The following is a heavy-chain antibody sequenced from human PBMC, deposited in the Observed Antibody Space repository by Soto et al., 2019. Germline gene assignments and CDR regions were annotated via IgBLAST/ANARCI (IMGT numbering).Heavy chain of an antibody. J-gene: IGHJ4*02. V-gene: IGHV3-35*01. CDR1: GFTFSNSD. CDR3: VRRLWGVLRYFYWLLEGHYYFDY. Sequence: EVQLVESGGGLVQPGGSLRLSCAASGFTFSNSDMNWVHQAPGKGLEWVSGVSWNGSRTHYADSVKGRFIISRDNSRNTLYLQTNSLRAEDTAVYYCVRRLWGVLRYFYWLLEGHYYFDYWGQGTLVTVSS. CDR2: VSWNGSRT. D-gene: IGHD3-9*01.